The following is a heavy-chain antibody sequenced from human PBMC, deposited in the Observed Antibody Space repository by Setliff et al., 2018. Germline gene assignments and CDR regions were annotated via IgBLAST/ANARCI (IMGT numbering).Heavy chain of an antibody. J-gene: IGHJ6*03. Sequence: PSETLSLTCTVSGGSISSYYWSWIWQPAGKGLEWIGRIHTSGSTNYNPSLKSRVTMSVDTSKNQFSLKLSSVTAADTAVYYCARGQRYCSGGSCYYYMDVWGKGTTVTVSS. CDR1: GGSISSYY. CDR2: IHTSGST. CDR3: ARGQRYCSGGSCYYYMDV. D-gene: IGHD2-15*01. V-gene: IGHV4-4*07.